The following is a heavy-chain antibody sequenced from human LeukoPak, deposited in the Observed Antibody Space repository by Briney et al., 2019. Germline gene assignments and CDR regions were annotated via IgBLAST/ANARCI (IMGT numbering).Heavy chain of an antibody. CDR3: ARDMVNEGGSCYRCWFVP. Sequence: PGGSLRLSCAASGFTFSSYSMNWVRQPRGKGLEWVSSISSSSSYIYYADSVKGRFTISRDNAKNSLYLQMNSLRAEDTAVYFCARDMVNEGGSCYRCWFVPWGQGTLVTVSS. V-gene: IGHV3-21*01. D-gene: IGHD2-15*01. J-gene: IGHJ5*02. CDR2: ISSSSSYI. CDR1: GFTFSSYS.